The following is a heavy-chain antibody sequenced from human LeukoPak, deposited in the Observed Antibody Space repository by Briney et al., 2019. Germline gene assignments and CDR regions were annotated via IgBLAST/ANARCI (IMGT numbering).Heavy chain of an antibody. D-gene: IGHD3-16*01. Sequence: GWSLGLSCAAAGFTFSSYWMSWVRQAPGKWLEWVANIQLDGSEKYYVDSVKDRFTISRDNAKNSLYLQMNSLRADDTAVYYCARRVFSAYYFDYWGQGTLVTVSS. V-gene: IGHV3-7*05. CDR3: ARRVFSAYYFDY. J-gene: IGHJ4*02. CDR2: IQLDGSEK. CDR1: GFTFSSYW.